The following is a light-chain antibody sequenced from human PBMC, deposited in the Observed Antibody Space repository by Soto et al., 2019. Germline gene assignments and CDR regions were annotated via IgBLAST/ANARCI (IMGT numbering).Light chain of an antibody. V-gene: IGKV1-5*01. J-gene: IGKJ1*01. Sequence: DIQMTQSPATLSASVGDRVTITCRASQSVSGCLAWYQQKPGEAPKLLIYDASALPRGVPSRFSGSGSGTKFTLTIASLQPDDFATYYCQQYETFSGTFGPGTKVDI. CDR2: DAS. CDR3: QQYETFSGT. CDR1: QSVSGC.